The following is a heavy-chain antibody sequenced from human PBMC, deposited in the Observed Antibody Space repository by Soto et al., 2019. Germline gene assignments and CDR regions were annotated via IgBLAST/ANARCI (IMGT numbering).Heavy chain of an antibody. CDR2: IKQDGSEK. V-gene: IGHV3-7*01. D-gene: IGHD3-3*01. CDR1: GFTFSSYW. Sequence: EVQLVESGGGLVQPGGSLRLSCAASGFTFSSYWMSWVRQAPGKGLEWVANIKQDGSEKYYVDSVKGRFTISRDNAKNSLYLQMNSLRAEDTAVYYCAKNQGWSGYYMDDDFDIWGQGTMIPVSS. CDR3: AKNQGWSGYYMDDDFDI. J-gene: IGHJ3*02.